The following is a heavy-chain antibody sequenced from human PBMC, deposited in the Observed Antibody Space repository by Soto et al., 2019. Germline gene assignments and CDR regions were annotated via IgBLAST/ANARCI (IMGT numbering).Heavy chain of an antibody. J-gene: IGHJ4*02. CDR1: GFPIAPYF. V-gene: IGHV4-59*01. CDR3: ARDRRDGDKRYFEF. CDR2: ISFSGAT. Sequence: ENLFVNFTVSGFPIAPYFWIGIRQTPGKGLDWIGSISFSGATYSNPSLKGRAALSVDTSENHLSLTLNSVTSADTAVYFSARDRRDGDKRYFEFWGQGNQVTGSS. D-gene: IGHD3-9*01.